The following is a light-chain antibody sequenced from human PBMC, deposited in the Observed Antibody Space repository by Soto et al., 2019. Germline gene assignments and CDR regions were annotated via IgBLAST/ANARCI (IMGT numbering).Light chain of an antibody. Sequence: EIVLTQSQGTLSVSPWYRATLSCRASQSFSSHSLAWYQQYPGQAPRLXICGASSRATGIPDRFSGSGSGTDLTLIISRLEPEDYAVYFCQQFGSSPPWTFGQGTKVDI. CDR3: QQFGSSPPWT. J-gene: IGKJ1*01. CDR1: QSFSSHS. V-gene: IGKV3-20*01. CDR2: GAS.